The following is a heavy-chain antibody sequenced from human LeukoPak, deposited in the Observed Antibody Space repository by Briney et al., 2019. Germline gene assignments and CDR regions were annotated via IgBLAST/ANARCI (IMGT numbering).Heavy chain of an antibody. Sequence: GSLRLSCAASGFTFSSYWMHWVRQAPGKGLVWVARIDSDGSSTIYADSVKGRFTISRDNAKNTLYLQMNSLTAEDTAVYYCARESGSYARPFDYWGQGALVTVSS. V-gene: IGHV3-74*01. CDR3: ARESGSYARPFDY. CDR2: IDSDGSST. D-gene: IGHD1-26*01. J-gene: IGHJ4*02. CDR1: GFTFSSYW.